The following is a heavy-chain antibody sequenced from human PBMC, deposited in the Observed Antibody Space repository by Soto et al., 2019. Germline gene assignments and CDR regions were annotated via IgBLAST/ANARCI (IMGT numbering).Heavy chain of an antibody. CDR1: GYTFTNYG. D-gene: IGHD6-13*01. Sequence: QVQLTQSGAEVKKPGASVRVSCKTSGYTFTNYGINWVRQAPGQGLEWMGWINPYNGKTSSAQRLQGRVSMTTDTSTSAAYMELRSLRSDDPAVYYCARGSSPVAFASWGPGTLVTVSS. V-gene: IGHV1-18*01. CDR2: INPYNGKT. CDR3: ARGSSPVAFAS. J-gene: IGHJ4*02.